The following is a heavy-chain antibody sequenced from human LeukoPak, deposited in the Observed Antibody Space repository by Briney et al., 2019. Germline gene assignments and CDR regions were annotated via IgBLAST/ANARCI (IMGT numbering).Heavy chain of an antibody. Sequence: PSETLSLTCTVSGGSISSYYWSWIRQPPGKGLEWIGYIYYSGSTNYNPSLKSRVTVSVDTSKNQFSLKLSSVTAADTAVYYCARGPVMLKITMIVVVITNRGSLFDYWGQGTLVTVSS. D-gene: IGHD3-22*01. CDR1: GGSISSYY. CDR3: ARGPVMLKITMIVVVITNRGSLFDY. V-gene: IGHV4-59*12. CDR2: IYYSGST. J-gene: IGHJ4*02.